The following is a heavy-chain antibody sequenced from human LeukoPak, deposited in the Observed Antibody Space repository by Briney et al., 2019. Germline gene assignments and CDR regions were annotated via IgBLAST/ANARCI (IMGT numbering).Heavy chain of an antibody. J-gene: IGHJ4*02. V-gene: IGHV3-30*18. CDR1: GFTFSSYG. CDR2: ISYDGSNK. D-gene: IGHD5-18*01. CDR3: AKGGYSYGYSPDY. Sequence: GGSLRLSCAASGFTFSSYGMHWVRQAPGKGLEWVAVISYDGSNKYYADSVKGRFTISRDNSKNTLYLQMNSLRAEDTAVYYCAKGGYSYGYSPDYWGQGTLVTVSS.